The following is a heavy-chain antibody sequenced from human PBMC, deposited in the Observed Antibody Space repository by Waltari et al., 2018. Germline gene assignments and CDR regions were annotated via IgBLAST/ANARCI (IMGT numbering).Heavy chain of an antibody. CDR1: GFTFSSYG. J-gene: IGHJ4*02. V-gene: IGHV3-30*18. CDR3: AKDRIVVVPAAIEIDY. D-gene: IGHD2-2*02. CDR2: ISYDGSNK. Sequence: QVQLVESGGGVVQPGRSLRLSCAASGFTFSSYGMHWVRQAPGKGLEWVAVISYDGSNKYYADSVKGRFTISRDNSKNTLYLQMNSLRAEDTAVYYCAKDRIVVVPAAIEIDYWGQGTLVTVSS.